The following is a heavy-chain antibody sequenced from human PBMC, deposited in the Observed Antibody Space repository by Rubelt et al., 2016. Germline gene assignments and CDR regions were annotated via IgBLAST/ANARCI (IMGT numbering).Heavy chain of an antibody. CDR3: ARGRVKYSSSSDY. CDR2: IYHSGST. Sequence: QVQLQESGPGLVKPSETLSLTCTVSGYSISSGYYWGWIRQPPGKGLEWIGSIYHSGSTYYNPSLKGAVTMSVDPSKNQCSLKLGSGTAADTAVYYWARGRVKYSSSSDYWGQGTLVTVSA. J-gene: IGHJ4*02. D-gene: IGHD6-6*01. CDR1: GYSISSGYY. V-gene: IGHV4-38-2*02.